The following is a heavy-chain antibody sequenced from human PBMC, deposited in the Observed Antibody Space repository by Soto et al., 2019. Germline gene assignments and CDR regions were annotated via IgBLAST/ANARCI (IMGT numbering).Heavy chain of an antibody. CDR2: IIPIFGTA. CDR1: GGTFSSYA. D-gene: IGHD6-13*01. J-gene: IGHJ4*02. Sequence: KVSCKASGGTFSSYAISWVRQAPGQGLEWMGGIIPIFGTANYAQKFQGRVTITADESTSTAYMELSSLRSEDTAVYYCARAGSSWYWDFDYWGQGTLVTVSS. V-gene: IGHV1-69*01. CDR3: ARAGSSWYWDFDY.